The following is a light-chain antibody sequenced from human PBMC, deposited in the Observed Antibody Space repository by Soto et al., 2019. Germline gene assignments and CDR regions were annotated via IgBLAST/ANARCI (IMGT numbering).Light chain of an antibody. J-gene: IGKJ4*01. V-gene: IGKV3-15*01. Sequence: EIVMTQSPATLSVSPGERATLSCRASQTVSSNLAWYQQKPGQAPRLLIYGASTRATGIPARFSGSRSGTEFILTISSLQSEDFAGYYCKQYNDWPALTFGGGTKVEIK. CDR2: GAS. CDR1: QTVSSN. CDR3: KQYNDWPALT.